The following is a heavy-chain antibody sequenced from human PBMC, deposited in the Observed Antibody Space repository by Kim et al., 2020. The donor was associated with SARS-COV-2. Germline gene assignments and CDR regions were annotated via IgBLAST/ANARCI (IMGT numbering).Heavy chain of an antibody. V-gene: IGHV4-34*01. CDR3: ARGEYSSSWYGRRYYFDY. D-gene: IGHD6-13*01. J-gene: IGHJ4*01. Sequence: GSLSLTCAVYGGSFSGYYWSWIRQPPGKGLEWIGEINHSGSTNYNPSLKSRVTISVDTSKNQFSLKLSSVTAADTAVYYCARGEYSSSWYGRRYYFDY. CDR1: GGSFSGYY. CDR2: INHSGST.